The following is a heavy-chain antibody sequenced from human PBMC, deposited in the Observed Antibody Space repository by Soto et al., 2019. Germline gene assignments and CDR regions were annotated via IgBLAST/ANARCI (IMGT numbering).Heavy chain of an antibody. CDR1: GDSISSSSYY. V-gene: IGHV4-39*01. CDR3: ARHGPWSYVL. Sequence: QLQLQESGPGLVKPSETLSLTCTVSGDSISSSSYYWGWIRQPPGKGLEWIVSLYYSANTYYNPSLKSRVTISVDTSNNQFSLRLNSVTAAHTAVYYCARHGPWSYVLWGQGTLVSVSS. CDR2: LYYSANT. J-gene: IGHJ4*02. D-gene: IGHD2-21*01.